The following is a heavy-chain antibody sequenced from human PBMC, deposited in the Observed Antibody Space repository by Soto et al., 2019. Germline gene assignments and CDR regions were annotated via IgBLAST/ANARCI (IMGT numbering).Heavy chain of an antibody. CDR3: ARGNFDWSIDY. D-gene: IGHD3-9*01. V-gene: IGHV4-31*03. CDR2: IYDSGST. Sequence: QVQLQESGPGLVKPSQTLSLMCTVSGGSISSGGHYWYWIRQPPGKCLECIGHIYDSGSTYYSPSLKSRVTMSVGTSKSQFSLKLSSVTAADTAVYYCARGNFDWSIDYWGQVTLVTVSS. CDR1: GGSISSGGHY. J-gene: IGHJ4*02.